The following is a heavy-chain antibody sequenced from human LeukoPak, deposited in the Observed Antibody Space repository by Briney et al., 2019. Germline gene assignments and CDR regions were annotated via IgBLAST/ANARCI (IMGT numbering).Heavy chain of an antibody. CDR3: AKDGDSYDSSGAFDY. CDR2: VWFDGSST. J-gene: IGHJ4*02. D-gene: IGHD3-22*01. V-gene: IGHV3-33*03. Sequence: GGSLRLSCAASGFSFSSHAMHWVRQAPGKGLEWVAVVWFDGSSTSYGDSVRGRFNISRDDSKNTVFLQMNSLRAEDTAVHYCAKDGDSYDSSGAFDYWGQGTLVTVSS. CDR1: GFSFSSHA.